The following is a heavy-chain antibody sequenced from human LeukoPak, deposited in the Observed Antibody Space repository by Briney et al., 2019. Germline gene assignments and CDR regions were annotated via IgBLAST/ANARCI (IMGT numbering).Heavy chain of an antibody. CDR3: ARDSLGYCTNGVCYPYYFDY. CDR2: ISYDGSNK. Sequence: PGRSLRLSCAASGFTFSSYAMHWVRQAPGKGLEWVAVISYDGSNKYYADSVKGRFTISRDNSKNTLYLQMNSLRAEDTAVYYCARDSLGYCTNGVCYPYYFDYWGQGTLVAVPS. D-gene: IGHD2-8*01. J-gene: IGHJ4*02. CDR1: GFTFSSYA. V-gene: IGHV3-30*01.